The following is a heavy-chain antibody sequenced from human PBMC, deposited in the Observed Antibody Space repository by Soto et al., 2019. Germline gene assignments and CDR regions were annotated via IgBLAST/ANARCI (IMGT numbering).Heavy chain of an antibody. D-gene: IGHD6-13*01. J-gene: IGHJ4*02. Sequence: EGSLRLSCAASGFTFDGYTMHWVRQAPGKGLEWVSLISWDGGSTYYADSVKGRFTISRDNSKNSLYLQMNSLRTEDTALYYCTKAAEAGNDYREPGPRGTVSS. CDR2: ISWDGGST. CDR1: GFTFDGYT. CDR3: TKAAEAGNDY. V-gene: IGHV3-43*01.